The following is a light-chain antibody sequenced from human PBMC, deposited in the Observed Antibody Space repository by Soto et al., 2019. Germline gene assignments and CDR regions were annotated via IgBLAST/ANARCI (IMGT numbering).Light chain of an antibody. J-gene: IGKJ4*01. CDR1: QSVSSN. CDR2: GAS. Sequence: EIVMTQSPATLSESPRERATLSCRASQSVSSNLDWYQQKPGQAPRLLIYGASTRATRIPARFSGSGSGTEFTLTISSLQSEDFAVYYCQQYNNWPPLSFGGGTKVEIK. V-gene: IGKV3-15*01. CDR3: QQYNNWPPLS.